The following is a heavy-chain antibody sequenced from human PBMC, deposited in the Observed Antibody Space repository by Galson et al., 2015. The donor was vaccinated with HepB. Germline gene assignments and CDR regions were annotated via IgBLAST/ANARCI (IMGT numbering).Heavy chain of an antibody. CDR3: ARDRGYYYDSSGYDY. Sequence: SLRLSCAASGFTFSSYAMHWVRQAPGKGLEWVAVISYDGGNKYYADSVKGRFTISRDNSKNTLYLQMNSLRAEDTAVYYCARDRGYYYDSSGYDYWGQGTLVTVTS. V-gene: IGHV3-30-3*01. CDR1: GFTFSSYA. J-gene: IGHJ4*02. D-gene: IGHD3-22*01. CDR2: ISYDGGNK.